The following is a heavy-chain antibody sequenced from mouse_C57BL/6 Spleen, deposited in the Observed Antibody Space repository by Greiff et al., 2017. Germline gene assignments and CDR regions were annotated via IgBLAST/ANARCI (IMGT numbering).Heavy chain of an antibody. V-gene: IGHV1-61*01. J-gene: IGHJ1*03. CDR1: GYTFTSYW. D-gene: IGHD2-4*01. CDR2: IYPSDSET. Sequence: QVQLQQPGAELVRPGSSVKLSCKASGYTFTSYWMDWVKQRPGQGLEWIGNIYPSDSETHYNQKFKDKATLTVDKSSSTAYMQLSSLTSEDSAVYYCARRDLIYYDYDWYFDVWGTGTTVTVSS. CDR3: ARRDLIYYDYDWYFDV.